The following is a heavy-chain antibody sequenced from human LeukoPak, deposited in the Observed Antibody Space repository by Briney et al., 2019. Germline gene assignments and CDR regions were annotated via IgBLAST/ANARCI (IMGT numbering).Heavy chain of an antibody. CDR3: AKVGKQLGWFDP. V-gene: IGHV3-23*01. CDR2: ISGSGGST. Sequence: GGTLRLSCAASGFTFSSYGMSWVRQAPGKGLEWVSAISGSGGSTYYADSVKGRFTISRDNSKNTLYLQMNSLRAEDTAVYYCAKVGKQLGWFDPWGQGTLVTVSS. CDR1: GFTFSSYG. D-gene: IGHD6-6*01. J-gene: IGHJ5*02.